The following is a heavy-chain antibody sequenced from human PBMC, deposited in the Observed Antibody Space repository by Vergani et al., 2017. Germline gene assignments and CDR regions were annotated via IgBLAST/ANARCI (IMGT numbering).Heavy chain of an antibody. CDR1: GFTFSSYA. J-gene: IGHJ4*02. D-gene: IGHD3-22*01. CDR2: ISGSGGST. CDR3: AKGHPDPYYYDSSGYPDY. V-gene: IGHV3-23*01. Sequence: EVQLLESGGGLVQPGGSLRLSCAASGFTFSSYAMSWVRQAPGKGLEWVSAISGSGGSTYYADSVKGRFTISRDNSKNTLYLQMNCLRAEDTAVYYCAKGHPDPYYYDSSGYPDYWGQGTRVTVSS.